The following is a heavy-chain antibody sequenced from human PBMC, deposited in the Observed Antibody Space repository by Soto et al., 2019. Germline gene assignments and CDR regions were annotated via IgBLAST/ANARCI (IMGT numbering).Heavy chain of an antibody. D-gene: IGHD6-13*01. Sequence: QAQLVQSGGEVKRPGASVKVSCKASGYTFNKYGFNWVRQAPGQGLEWMGRISAYNDYTSIAQKFQGRVTLTTDAPTNTAYMEMKNLRSDDTAIYYCARGRGVVVPAGTPDAFDVWGQGTMVTVSS. V-gene: IGHV1-18*01. CDR3: ARGRGVVVPAGTPDAFDV. CDR2: ISAYNDYT. J-gene: IGHJ3*01. CDR1: GYTFNKYG.